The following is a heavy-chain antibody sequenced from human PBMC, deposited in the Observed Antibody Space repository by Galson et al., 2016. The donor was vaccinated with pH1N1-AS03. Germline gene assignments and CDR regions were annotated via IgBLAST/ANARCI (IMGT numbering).Heavy chain of an antibody. D-gene: IGHD2-15*01. J-gene: IGHJ4*01. CDR2: INPSSGGT. CDR1: GYTFSDYY. CDR3: ARDFHSSNV. V-gene: IGHV1-2*02. Sequence: SVKVSCKASGYTFSDYYMHWVRQAPGQGLEWMGWINPSSGGTKSGQRFQGRVTVTTDTSISTAYMEVTGLRGDDTAVYYCARDFHSSNVWGQGTLVTVSS.